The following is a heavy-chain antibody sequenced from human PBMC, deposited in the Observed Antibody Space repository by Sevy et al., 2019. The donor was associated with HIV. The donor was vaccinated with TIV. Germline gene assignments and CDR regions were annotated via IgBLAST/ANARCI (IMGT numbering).Heavy chain of an antibody. CDR2: IIPMLGTA. CDR3: ARSISWYASFDY. J-gene: IGHJ4*02. V-gene: IGHV1-69*13. CDR1: GRTFNSYA. D-gene: IGHD6-13*01. Sequence: ASVKVSCKAYGRTFNSYAISWVRQAPGQGLEWMGGIIPMLGTAYYVQKFQDRVTITADESTSTAYMELSSLRSEDTAVYYCARSISWYASFDYWGQGTLVTVSS.